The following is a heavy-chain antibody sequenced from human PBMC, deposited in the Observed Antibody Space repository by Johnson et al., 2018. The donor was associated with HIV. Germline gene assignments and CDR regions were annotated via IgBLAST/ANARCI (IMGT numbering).Heavy chain of an antibody. Sequence: QVQLVESGGGVVQPGRSLRLSCAASGFTFSSYALHWVRQAPGKGLQWVAVISYDGGDTWYADSVKGRFTVSRDNSKNTLYLQMNSLRAEDTAVYYCATSTASDALDIWGQGTMVTVSS. D-gene: IGHD1-1*01. V-gene: IGHV3-30-3*01. CDR2: ISYDGGDT. CDR3: ATSTASDALDI. J-gene: IGHJ3*02. CDR1: GFTFSSYA.